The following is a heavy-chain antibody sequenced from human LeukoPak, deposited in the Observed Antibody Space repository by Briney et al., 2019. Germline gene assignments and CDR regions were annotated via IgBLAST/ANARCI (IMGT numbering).Heavy chain of an antibody. J-gene: IGHJ6*03. V-gene: IGHV1-46*01. CDR3: ARSGSPRGRKDIVVVPAAGGPRYYYYMDV. CDR2: INPSGGST. D-gene: IGHD2-2*01. Sequence: ASVKVSCKASGGTFSSYAISWVRQAPGQGLEWMGIINPSGGSTSYAQKFQVRVTMTRDTSTSTVYMELSSLRSEDKAVYYCARSGSPRGRKDIVVVPAAGGPRYYYYMDVWGKGTTVTISS. CDR1: GGTFSSYA.